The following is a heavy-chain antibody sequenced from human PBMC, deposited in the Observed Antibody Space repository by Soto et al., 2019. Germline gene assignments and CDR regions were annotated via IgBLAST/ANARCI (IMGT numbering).Heavy chain of an antibody. CDR3: ARGCTHRVAYAFDV. CDR1: GGSISSGDYY. D-gene: IGHD2-15*01. V-gene: IGHV4-30-4*08. Sequence: TLSLTCTVSGGSISSGDYYWSRMGQPQGKGLEWIEYIDTSGSTYYNPSLKSRVTISVDTSKNQFSQKPGSLTAADTAIYYCARGCTHRVAYAFDVWGQGTMVTVSS. J-gene: IGHJ3*01. CDR2: IDTSGST.